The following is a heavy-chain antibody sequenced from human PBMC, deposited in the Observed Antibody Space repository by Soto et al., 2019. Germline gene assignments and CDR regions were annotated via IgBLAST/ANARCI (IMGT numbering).Heavy chain of an antibody. CDR3: ARDDCISTSCSNDVYGGYYYYGMDV. CDR1: GYTFTSYA. D-gene: IGHD2-2*01. Sequence: QVQLVQSGAEEKKPGASVKVSCKASGYTFTSYAMHWVRQAPGQRLEWMGWINAGNGNTKYSQKFQGRVTITRDTSASTAYLELCSLRSEDTAVYYGARDDCISTSCSNDVYGGYYYYGMDVWGQGTTVTVSS. V-gene: IGHV1-3*05. CDR2: INAGNGNT. J-gene: IGHJ6*02.